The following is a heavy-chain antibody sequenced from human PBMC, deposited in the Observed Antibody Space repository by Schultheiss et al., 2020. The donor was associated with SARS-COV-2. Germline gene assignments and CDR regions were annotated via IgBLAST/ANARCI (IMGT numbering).Heavy chain of an antibody. CDR3: ARAFAYGGNWGYGMDV. CDR1: GFTFSSYE. V-gene: IGHV3-48*03. J-gene: IGHJ6*02. Sequence: GESLKISCAASGFTFSSYEMNWVRQAPGKGLEWVSYISSSGSTIYYADSVKGRFTISRDNAKNSLYLQMNSLRAEDTAVYYCARAFAYGGNWGYGMDVWGQGTTVTVSS. CDR2: ISSSGSTI. D-gene: IGHD4-23*01.